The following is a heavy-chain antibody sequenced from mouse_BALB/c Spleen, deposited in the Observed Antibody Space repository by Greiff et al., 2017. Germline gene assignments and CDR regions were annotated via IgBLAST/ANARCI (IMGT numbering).Heavy chain of an antibody. CDR1: GFTFSSFG. V-gene: IGHV5-17*02. J-gene: IGHJ4*01. Sequence: EVQLVESGGGLVQPGGSRKLSCAASGFTFSSFGMHWVRQAPEKGLEWVAYISSGSSTIYYADTVKGRFTISRDNPKNTLFLQMTSLRSEDTAMYYCARDGGDRAMDYWGQGTSVTVSS. CDR2: ISSGSSTI. CDR3: ARDGGDRAMDY.